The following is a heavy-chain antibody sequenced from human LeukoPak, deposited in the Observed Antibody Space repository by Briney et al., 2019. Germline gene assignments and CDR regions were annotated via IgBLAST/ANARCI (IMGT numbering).Heavy chain of an antibody. CDR2: ISSNSRTI. Sequence: GGSLRLSCATSGFSFSTQEMTWVRQAPGKGLEWVSYISSNSRTIYYADSVKGRFTISRDNTRNSVFLQLNSLRVEDTGFYYCARGPYTGFDLYFDYWGQGTLVTVSS. V-gene: IGHV3-48*03. CDR3: ARGPYTGFDLYFDY. J-gene: IGHJ4*02. D-gene: IGHD5-12*01. CDR1: GFSFSTQE.